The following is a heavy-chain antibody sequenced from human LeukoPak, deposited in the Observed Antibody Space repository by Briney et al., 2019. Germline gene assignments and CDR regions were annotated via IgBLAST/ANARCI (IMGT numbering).Heavy chain of an antibody. CDR2: ISAYNGNT. D-gene: IGHD3-9*01. V-gene: IGHV1-18*04. CDR1: GYTFTSYG. Sequence: ASVKVSCKASGYTFTSYGISWVRQAPGQGLEWMGWISAYNGNTNYAQKLQGRVTMTTDTSTSTAYMELRSLRSDDTAVYYCARVDYDILTGYYKKEYFDYWGQGTLVTVSS. J-gene: IGHJ4*02. CDR3: ARVDYDILTGYYKKEYFDY.